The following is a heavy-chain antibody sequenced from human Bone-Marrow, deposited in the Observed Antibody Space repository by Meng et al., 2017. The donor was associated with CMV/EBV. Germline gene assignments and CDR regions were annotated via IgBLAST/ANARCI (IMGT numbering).Heavy chain of an antibody. CDR3: SRVRLGASKYFDF. CDR2: IKNDANSYIT. V-gene: IGHV3-72*01. D-gene: IGHD7-27*01. CDR1: GFIFSYYY. Sequence: SGFIFSYYYIEWVRQAPGKGLEWVGRIKNDANSYITNYAASVNGRFTISRDDSKSSVYVQMSSLKSEDTAVYYCSRVRLGASKYFDFWGQGTLVTVSS. J-gene: IGHJ4*02.